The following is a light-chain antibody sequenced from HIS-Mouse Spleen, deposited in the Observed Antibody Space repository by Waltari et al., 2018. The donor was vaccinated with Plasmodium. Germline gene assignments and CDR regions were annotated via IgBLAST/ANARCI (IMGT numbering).Light chain of an antibody. CDR2: GAS. CDR1: QSVSSN. Sequence: EIVMTQSPATLSVSPGDRATLSYRASQSVSSNLAWYQQKPGQAPRLLIYGASTRATGIPARFSGSGSGTEFTLTISSLQSEDFAVYYCQQYNNWSFTFGPGTKVDIK. CDR3: QQYNNWSFT. V-gene: IGKV3-15*01. J-gene: IGKJ3*01.